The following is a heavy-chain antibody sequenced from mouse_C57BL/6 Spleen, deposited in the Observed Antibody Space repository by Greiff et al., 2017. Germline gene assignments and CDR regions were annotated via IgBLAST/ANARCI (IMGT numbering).Heavy chain of an antibody. D-gene: IGHD3-2*02. CDR2: IYPGSGNT. J-gene: IGHJ4*01. V-gene: IGHV1-66*01. Sequence: QVQLQQSGPELVKPGASVQISCKASGYSFTSYYIHWVKQRPGQGLEWIGWIYPGSGNTKYNEKFKGKATLTADTSSSTAYMQLSSLTSEDSAVYYCARTDSSGYLYAMDYWGQGTSVTVSS. CDR3: ARTDSSGYLYAMDY. CDR1: GYSFTSYY.